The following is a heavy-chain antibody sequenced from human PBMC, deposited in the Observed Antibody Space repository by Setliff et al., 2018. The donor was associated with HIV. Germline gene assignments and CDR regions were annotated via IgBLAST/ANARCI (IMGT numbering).Heavy chain of an antibody. V-gene: IGHV4-38-2*02. D-gene: IGHD2-8*01. CDR2: IYHSGST. Sequence: SETLSLTCAVSGYSISSGLYWGWIRQPPGKGLEWIGSIYHSGSTYYNPSLRSRVTISVDTSKNQFSLKLSSVTAADTAVYYCARDAPTVYANGWFDPWGQGTLVTVSS. CDR1: GYSISSGLY. CDR3: ARDAPTVYANGWFDP. J-gene: IGHJ5*02.